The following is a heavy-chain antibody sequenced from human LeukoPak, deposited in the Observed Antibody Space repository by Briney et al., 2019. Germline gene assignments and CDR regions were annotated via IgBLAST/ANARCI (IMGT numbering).Heavy chain of an antibody. CDR3: ARSVGGYYYYMDV. J-gene: IGHJ6*03. V-gene: IGHV4-34*01. CDR1: GGSFSGYY. Sequence: PSETLSLTCAVYGGSFSGYYWSWIRQPPGKGLEWIGEINHSGSTNYNPSLKSRVTISVDTSKNQFSLKLNSVTAADTAVYYCARSVGGYYYYMDVWGQGTTVTVSS. CDR2: INHSGST.